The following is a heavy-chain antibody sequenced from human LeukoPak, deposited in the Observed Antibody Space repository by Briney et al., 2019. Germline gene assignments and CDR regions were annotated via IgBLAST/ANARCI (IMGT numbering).Heavy chain of an antibody. CDR1: GGFFSNYY. CDR2: IKHSGST. V-gene: IGHV4-34*01. CDR3: ARGEEHGSGTVQFDY. D-gene: IGHD3-10*01. J-gene: IGHJ4*02. Sequence: SETLSLTCAVNGGFFSNYYWSWIRQPPGKGLDWIGEIKHSGSTNYNPSLKSRVTISVDTSKNQFSLRLSSVTAADTAVYYCARGEEHGSGTVQFDYWGQGTLVTVSS.